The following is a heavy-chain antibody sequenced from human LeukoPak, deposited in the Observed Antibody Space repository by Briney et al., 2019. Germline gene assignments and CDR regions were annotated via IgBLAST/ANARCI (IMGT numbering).Heavy chain of an antibody. D-gene: IGHD3-10*01. CDR1: GGTFSSYA. V-gene: IGHV1-69*06. Sequence: GASVKVSCKASGGTFSSYAISWVRQAPGQGLEWMGGIIPIFGTANYAQKFQGRVTIAADKSTSTAYMELSSLRSEDTAVYYCASSEMVRGDIDRTTCWGQGTLVTVSS. J-gene: IGHJ4*02. CDR2: IIPIFGTA. CDR3: ASSEMVRGDIDRTTC.